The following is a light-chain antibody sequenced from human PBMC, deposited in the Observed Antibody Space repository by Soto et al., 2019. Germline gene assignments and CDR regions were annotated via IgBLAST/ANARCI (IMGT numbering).Light chain of an antibody. V-gene: IGLV2-14*03. Sequence: QSALTQPASVSGSPGQSITISCTGTSSDVGAYNYVSWYQQHPGKAPKLMIYDVSNRPSGVSNRFSGSKSGNTASLTISGLQAEDEGDYYCSSYTTISTLVVFGGGTKLTVL. J-gene: IGLJ2*01. CDR3: SSYTTISTLVV. CDR2: DVS. CDR1: SSDVGAYNY.